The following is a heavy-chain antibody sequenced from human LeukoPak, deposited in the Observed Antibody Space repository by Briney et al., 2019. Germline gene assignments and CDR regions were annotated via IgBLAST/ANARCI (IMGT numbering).Heavy chain of an antibody. CDR3: ARIPLGYSGAYYFDY. CDR1: RGSISGSIRSFY. D-gene: IGHD5-12*01. CDR2: ISSSGST. V-gene: IGHV4-4*09. J-gene: IGHJ4*02. Sequence: SETLSLTCTVSRGSISGSIRSFYWSWLRQPPGKGLEWIGYISSSGSTNDNPSLRSRVTISVDASKNQFFLNLSSVSAADTAVYYCARIPLGYSGAYYFDYWGQGTLVTVSP.